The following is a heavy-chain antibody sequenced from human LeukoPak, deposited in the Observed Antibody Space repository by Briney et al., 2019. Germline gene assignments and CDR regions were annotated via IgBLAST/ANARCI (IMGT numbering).Heavy chain of an antibody. V-gene: IGHV1-2*02. CDR3: ARGGYYGDYAVDY. J-gene: IGHJ4*02. CDR1: GYTFTGYY. D-gene: IGHD4-17*01. CDR2: INPNSGGT. Sequence: ASVKVSCKASGYTFTGYYMHWVRQAPGQGLEWMGWINPNSGGTNYAQKFQGRVTVTRDTSIGTAYMELSRLRSDDTAAYYCARGGYYGDYAVDYWGQGTLVTVSS.